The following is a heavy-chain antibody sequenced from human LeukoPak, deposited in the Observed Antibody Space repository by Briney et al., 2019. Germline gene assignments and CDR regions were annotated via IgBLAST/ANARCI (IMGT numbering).Heavy chain of an antibody. D-gene: IGHD6-13*01. CDR3: ARRIAAAGTQPFDY. V-gene: IGHV3-33*01. CDR1: GFTFSSYD. CDR2: VWYDGSNK. Sequence: GRSLRLSWAASGFTFSSYDMHWVRQAPGKGLEWVAVVWYDGSNKYYADSVKGRFTISRDNSKNTLYLQMNSLRAEDTAVYYCARRIAAAGTQPFDYWGQGTLVTVSS. J-gene: IGHJ4*02.